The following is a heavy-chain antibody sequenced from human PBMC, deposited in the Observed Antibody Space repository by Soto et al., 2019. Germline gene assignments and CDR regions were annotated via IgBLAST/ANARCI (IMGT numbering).Heavy chain of an antibody. CDR1: GFTFDDYA. D-gene: IGHD3-10*01. J-gene: IGHJ4*02. V-gene: IGHV3-9*01. CDR3: TKGRGAAPAAANDY. Sequence: TEGSLRLSCAAAGFTFDDYAMHWVRPAPGKGLEWVSSINWNGENIFYADSVKGRFTVSRDNAKNSLSLQMNSLRLEDTASYYCTKGRGAAPAAANDYWGQGTLVTVSS. CDR2: INWNGENI.